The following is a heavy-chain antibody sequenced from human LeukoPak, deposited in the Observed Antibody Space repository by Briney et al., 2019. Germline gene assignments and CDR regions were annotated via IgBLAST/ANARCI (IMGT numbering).Heavy chain of an antibody. CDR3: ARLTAWFGELLYPFDY. V-gene: IGHV3-53*01. J-gene: IGHJ4*02. CDR1: GFTVSSNY. Sequence: GGSLRLSCAASGFTVSSNYMSWVRQAPGKGLEWVSVIYSGGSTYYADSVKGRFTISKDNSKNTLYPQMNSLRAEDTAVYYCARLTAWFGELLYPFDYWGQGTLVTVSS. CDR2: IYSGGST. D-gene: IGHD3-10*01.